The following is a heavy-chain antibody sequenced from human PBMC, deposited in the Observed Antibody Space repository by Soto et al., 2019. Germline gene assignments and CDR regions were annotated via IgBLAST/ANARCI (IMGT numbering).Heavy chain of an antibody. Sequence: ESGGGLVKPGGSLRLSCAASGFTFSDYYMSWIRQAPGKGLEWVSYISSSSSYTNYADSVKGRFTISRDNAKNSLYLQMNSLRAEDTAVYYCARRITGTTTLAYYYGMDVWGQGTTVTVSS. CDR3: ARRITGTTTLAYYYGMDV. CDR2: ISSSSSYT. V-gene: IGHV3-11*06. CDR1: GFTFSDYY. J-gene: IGHJ6*02. D-gene: IGHD1-7*01.